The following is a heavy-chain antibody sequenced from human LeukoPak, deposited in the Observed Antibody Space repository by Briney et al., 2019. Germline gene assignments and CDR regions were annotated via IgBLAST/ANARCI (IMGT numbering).Heavy chain of an antibody. Sequence: GGSLRLSCAASGFNVSSNYISWIRQAPGKGLEWVALIYSGGTTNYGDSVKGRFTISRDNSKNTVFFQMNNLRVEDTAVYYCARSVPHFTWSIAASGFDYWGQGTLVTVSS. J-gene: IGHJ4*02. V-gene: IGHV3-53*01. CDR3: ARSVPHFTWSIAASGFDY. D-gene: IGHD6-13*01. CDR2: IYSGGTT. CDR1: GFNVSSNY.